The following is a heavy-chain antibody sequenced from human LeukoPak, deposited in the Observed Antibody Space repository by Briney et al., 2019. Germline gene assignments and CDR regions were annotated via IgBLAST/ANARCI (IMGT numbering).Heavy chain of an antibody. CDR2: IYPGDSDT. D-gene: IGHD3-22*01. J-gene: IGHJ4*02. Sequence: GESLKISCKGSGYSFTSYWIGWVRQMPGKGLEWMGIIYPGDSDTRYSPSFQGQVTISADKSISTAYLQWSSLKASDTAMYYCARARGYYDSSGYLEFDYWGQGTLVTVST. V-gene: IGHV5-51*01. CDR3: ARARGYYDSSGYLEFDY. CDR1: GYSFTSYW.